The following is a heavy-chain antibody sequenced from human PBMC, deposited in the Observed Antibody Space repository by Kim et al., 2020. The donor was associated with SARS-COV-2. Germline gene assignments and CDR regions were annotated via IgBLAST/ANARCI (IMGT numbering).Heavy chain of an antibody. Sequence: SETLSLTCTVSGGSISSSSYYWGWIRQPPGKGLEWIGSIYYSGSTYYNPSLKSRVTISVDTSKNQFSLKLSSVTAADTAVYYCARHYGDYGYYYYYGMDVWGQGTTVTVSS. CDR1: GGSISSSSYY. D-gene: IGHD3-10*01. CDR2: IYYSGST. J-gene: IGHJ6*02. V-gene: IGHV4-39*01. CDR3: ARHYGDYGYYYYYGMDV.